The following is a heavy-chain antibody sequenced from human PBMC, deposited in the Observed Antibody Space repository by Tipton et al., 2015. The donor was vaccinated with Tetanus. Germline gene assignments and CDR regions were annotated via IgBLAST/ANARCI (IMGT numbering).Heavy chain of an antibody. J-gene: IGHJ4*02. CDR1: GVSVMSGDYF. Sequence: TLSLTCTVSGVSVMSGDYFWSWVRHLPGKGLEAIGNTQFSGGTYYDPSLKSRATISIDMSKNQFSLKLTSVTAADTAVYYCARVVGAAAGTKVDYWGQGTLVTVSS. V-gene: IGHV4-31*03. CDR3: ARVVGAAAGTKVDY. D-gene: IGHD6-13*01. CDR2: TQFSGGT.